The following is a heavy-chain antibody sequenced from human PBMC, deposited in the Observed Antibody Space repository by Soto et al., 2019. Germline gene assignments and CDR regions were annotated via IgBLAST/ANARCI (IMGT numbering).Heavy chain of an antibody. V-gene: IGHV3-64D*08. CDR1: GFTFSSYA. D-gene: IGHD6-13*01. Sequence: GGSLRLACSASGFTFSSYAMHWVRRAPGKGLEYVSAISSNGGSTYYADSVKGRFNISRDNSKNTLYLQMSSLRAEDTAVYYFVLDNRPCAAAGTLFWIEPWGQGTLVTVPS. CDR2: ISSNGGST. CDR3: VLDNRPCAAAGTLFWIEP. J-gene: IGHJ5*02.